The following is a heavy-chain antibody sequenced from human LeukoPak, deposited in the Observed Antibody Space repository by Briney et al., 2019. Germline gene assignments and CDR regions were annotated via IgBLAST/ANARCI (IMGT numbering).Heavy chain of an antibody. D-gene: IGHD3-10*01. V-gene: IGHV3-11*01. CDR2: ISSSGSTI. CDR1: GFTFSDYY. J-gene: IGHJ4*02. CDR3: AREPLVDEGFGELDY. Sequence: GGSLRLSCAASGFTFSDYYMSWIRQAPGKGLEWVSYISSSGSTIYYADSVKGRFTISRDNAKNSPYLQMNSLRAEDTAVYYCAREPLVDEGFGELDYWGQGTLVTVSS.